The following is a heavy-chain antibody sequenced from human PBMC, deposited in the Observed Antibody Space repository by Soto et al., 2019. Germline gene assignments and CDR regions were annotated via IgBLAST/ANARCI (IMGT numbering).Heavy chain of an antibody. CDR2: IKSKTYGGTT. V-gene: IGHV3-15*01. CDR1: FFLFPPSF. D-gene: IGHD6-6*01. Sequence: SLLLSFSSSFFLFPPSFLRFFLHSPFNFLYWFFLIKSKTYGGTTDYAAAVKGRFSISRYDSKNTLYLQMDSLKTEDTAVYYCTTGLSSSSSGWGQGTLVTVSS. J-gene: IGHJ4*02. CDR3: TTGLSSSSSG.